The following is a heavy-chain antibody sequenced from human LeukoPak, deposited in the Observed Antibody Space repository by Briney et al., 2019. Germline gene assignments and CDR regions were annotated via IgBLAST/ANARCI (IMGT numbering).Heavy chain of an antibody. D-gene: IGHD3-10*01. CDR2: ISGSGGST. Sequence: GGSLRLSCAASGFTFKSYAMSWVRQAPGKGLEWVSGISGSGGSTYYADSVKGRFTISRDNSKTTVYLQMDSLRAEDTAVYYCAKDVGSGSFYRPFDYWGQGTLVTVSS. V-gene: IGHV3-23*01. CDR1: GFTFKSYA. CDR3: AKDVGSGSFYRPFDY. J-gene: IGHJ4*02.